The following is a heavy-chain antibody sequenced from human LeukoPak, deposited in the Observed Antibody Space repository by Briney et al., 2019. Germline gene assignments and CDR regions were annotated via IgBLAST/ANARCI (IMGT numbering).Heavy chain of an antibody. Sequence: GASVKVSCKASGYTFTNFGISWVRQAPGQGFEWMGWISAYNGNTNYAQKVQDRVTMTTDTSTSTAYMELRSLRSDDTAVYYCARAGGWAREDYKADAFDIWGQGTMVTVSS. D-gene: IGHD6-19*01. CDR2: ISAYNGNT. J-gene: IGHJ3*02. CDR1: GYTFTNFG. V-gene: IGHV1-18*01. CDR3: ARAGGWAREDYKADAFDI.